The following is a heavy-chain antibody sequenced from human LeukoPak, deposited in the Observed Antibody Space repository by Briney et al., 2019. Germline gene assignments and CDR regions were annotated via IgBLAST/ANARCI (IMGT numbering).Heavy chain of an antibody. CDR1: GGSISSGGYY. CDR3: ARGGVAVAGVPYYYYGMDV. CDR2: INHSGST. V-gene: IGHV4-39*07. Sequence: SETLSLTCTVSGGSISSGGYYWSWIRQPPGRGLEWIGEINHSGSTNYNPSLKSRVTISVDTSKNQFSLKLSSVTAADTAVYYCARGGVAVAGVPYYYYGMDVWGQGTTVTVSS. J-gene: IGHJ6*02. D-gene: IGHD6-19*01.